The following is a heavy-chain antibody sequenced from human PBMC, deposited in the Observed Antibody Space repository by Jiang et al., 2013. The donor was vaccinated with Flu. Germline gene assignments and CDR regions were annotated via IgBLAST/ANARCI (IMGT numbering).Heavy chain of an antibody. D-gene: IGHD6-19*01. CDR2: IIPILGIA. CDR1: GGTFSSYT. J-gene: IGHJ3*02. CDR3: AREFKWLANDAFDI. Sequence: SSVKVSCKASGGTFSSYTISWVRQAPGQGLEWMGRIIPILGIANYAQKFQGRVTITADKSTSTAYMELSSLRSEDTAVYYCAREFKWLANDAFDIWGQGTMVTVSS. V-gene: IGHV1-69*04.